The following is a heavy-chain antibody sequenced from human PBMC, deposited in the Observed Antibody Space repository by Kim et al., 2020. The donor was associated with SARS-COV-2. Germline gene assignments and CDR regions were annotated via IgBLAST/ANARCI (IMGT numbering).Heavy chain of an antibody. V-gene: IGHV3-23*01. CDR1: GFTFSDHA. D-gene: IGHD2-8*02. Sequence: GGSLRLSCAASGFTFSDHAMNWVRQAPGRGLEWVSGIGGSDGTTYYADSVKGRFTISRDNSRNTLFLLMNALRAEDTAIYYCAKSDCAGGTCFLINYWGQGTLVTVSS. J-gene: IGHJ4*02. CDR2: IGGSDGTT. CDR3: AKSDCAGGTCFLINY.